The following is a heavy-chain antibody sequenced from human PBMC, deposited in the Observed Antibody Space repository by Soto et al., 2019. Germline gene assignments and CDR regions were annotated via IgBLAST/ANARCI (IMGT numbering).Heavy chain of an antibody. CDR1: GFTFDEYA. CDR2: LSWNSGDI. CDR3: AKAVGGWYSGAFDI. D-gene: IGHD6-19*01. J-gene: IGHJ3*02. Sequence: SLRLSCAASGFTFDEYAMHWVRQAPGKGLEWVSGLSWNSGDIVYADSVKGRLTISRDNAKNSLYLQMNSLRAEDTALYYCAKAVGGWYSGAFDIWGQGTMVTVSS. V-gene: IGHV3-9*01.